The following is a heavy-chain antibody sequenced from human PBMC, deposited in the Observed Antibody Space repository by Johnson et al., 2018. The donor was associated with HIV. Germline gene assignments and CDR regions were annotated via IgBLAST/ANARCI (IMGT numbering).Heavy chain of an antibody. CDR3: ARQGRSLIWGGAFDI. V-gene: IGHV3-7*01. Sequence: VQLVESGGGLVQPGGSLTFSCEASGFSFSNYWMNWVRQAPGKGLEWVANINQDGSEKYYVDSVKGRFTISRDNAKNSLYLQINSLRVDDTAVYYCARQGRSLIWGGAFDIWGQGSTVSVSS. CDR2: INQDGSEK. J-gene: IGHJ3*02. CDR1: GFSFSNYW. D-gene: IGHD3-10*01.